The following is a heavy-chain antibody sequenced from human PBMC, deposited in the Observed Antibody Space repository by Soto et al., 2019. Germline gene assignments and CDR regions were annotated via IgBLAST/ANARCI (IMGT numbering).Heavy chain of an antibody. CDR3: AASAKYYDSSGYYYGGLQFAFDI. CDR1: GGTFSSYA. V-gene: IGHV1-69*01. D-gene: IGHD3-22*01. J-gene: IGHJ3*02. Sequence: VQLVQSGAEVKKPGSSVKVSCKASGGTFSSYAISWVRQAPGQGLEWMGGIIPIFGTANYAQKFQGRVTITADESTSTAYMELSSLRSEDTAVYYCAASAKYYDSSGYYYGGLQFAFDIWGQGTMVTVSS. CDR2: IIPIFGTA.